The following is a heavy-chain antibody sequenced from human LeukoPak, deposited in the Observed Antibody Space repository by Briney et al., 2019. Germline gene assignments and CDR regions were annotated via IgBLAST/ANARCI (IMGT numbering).Heavy chain of an antibody. J-gene: IGHJ2*01. V-gene: IGHV3-30-3*01. CDR1: GVTFSSYA. D-gene: IGHD2-15*01. CDR2: ISYDGSNK. CDR3: ASSGYCSGGTCYLRYWYFDL. Sequence: GRSLRLSYAASGVTFSSYAMHWVRQAPGKGLEWVAVISYDGSNKYYADSVKGRFTISRDNSKSTLYLQMNTLRAEDAAVYYCASSGYCSGGTCYLRYWYFDLWGRGTLVTVSS.